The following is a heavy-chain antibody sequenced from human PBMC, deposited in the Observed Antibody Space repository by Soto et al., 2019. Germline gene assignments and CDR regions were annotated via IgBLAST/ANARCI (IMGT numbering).Heavy chain of an antibody. J-gene: IGHJ4*02. CDR2: IVPVFGRP. CDR3: AREGSGFDF. V-gene: IGHV1-69*13. Sequence: SVKDSCKASGGSFSNYGTSWVRQAPGQELEWMGGIVPVFGRPNYAHRFRGRLTITDDESTSTGYMELISMRSDATAVYCCAREGSGFDFWGQGTQVTVSS. CDR1: GGSFSNYG. D-gene: IGHD2-15*01.